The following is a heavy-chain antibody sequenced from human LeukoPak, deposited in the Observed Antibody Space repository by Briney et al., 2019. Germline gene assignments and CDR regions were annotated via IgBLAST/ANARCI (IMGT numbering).Heavy chain of an antibody. J-gene: IGHJ4*02. CDR2: IYGNDDK. CDR3: AHKSVDTSIDY. D-gene: IGHD5-18*01. V-gene: IGHV2-5*01. CDR1: GFSLSTSRVL. Sequence: SGPTLVNPTQTLTLTCTFSGFSLSTSRVLVGRIRQPPGKALQWLAFIYGNDDKRYSPSLKSRLTITKDTSKNQVVLTMTNVDPMDTATYYCAHKSVDTSIDYWGQGTLVTVSS.